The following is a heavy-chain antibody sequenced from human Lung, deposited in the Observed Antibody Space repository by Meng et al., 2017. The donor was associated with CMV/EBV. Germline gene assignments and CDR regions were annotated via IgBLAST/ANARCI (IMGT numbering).Heavy chain of an antibody. D-gene: IGHD3-10*01. CDR3: LRRSGGSV. CDR2: IPHRGSS. CDR1: VDSITNHNW. Sequence: VQVRESGPALVKPSETLSLSCAVSVDSITNHNWWAWVRQPPGKGVEWIGEIPHRGSSAYNPSLKSRVSMSIDKSKNQFSLKLTSVTAADTAVYHCLRRSGGSVWGQGTLVTVSS. J-gene: IGHJ1*01. V-gene: IGHV4-4*02.